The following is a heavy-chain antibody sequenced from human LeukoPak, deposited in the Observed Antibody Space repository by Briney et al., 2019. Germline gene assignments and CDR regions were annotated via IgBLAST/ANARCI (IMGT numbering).Heavy chain of an antibody. J-gene: IGHJ4*02. CDR1: GYTFTGYY. V-gene: IGHV1-2*02. Sequence: GASVKVSCKASGYTFTGYYIHWVRQAPGQGLEWMGWINPNSGGTNYAQKFQGRVTMTRDTSISTAYMGLSRLRPEDTAVYYCATNYPSDDILTGYYYWGQGTLVTVSS. CDR3: ATNYPSDDILTGYYY. D-gene: IGHD3-9*01. CDR2: INPNSGGT.